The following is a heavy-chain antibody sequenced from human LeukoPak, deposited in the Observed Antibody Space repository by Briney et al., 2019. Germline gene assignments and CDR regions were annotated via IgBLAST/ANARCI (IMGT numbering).Heavy chain of an antibody. D-gene: IGHD6-13*01. V-gene: IGHV3-53*01. CDR3: AKEGDSSSYPEGYFDY. CDR1: GFTVSSNY. Sequence: PGGSLRLSCTASGFTVSSNYMSWVRQAPGKGLEWVSLIYSGGDTYYADSVRGRFTVSRDNSKNTLYLQMNSLRAEDTAVYYCAKEGDSSSYPEGYFDYWAREPWSPSPQ. CDR2: IYSGGDT. J-gene: IGHJ4*02.